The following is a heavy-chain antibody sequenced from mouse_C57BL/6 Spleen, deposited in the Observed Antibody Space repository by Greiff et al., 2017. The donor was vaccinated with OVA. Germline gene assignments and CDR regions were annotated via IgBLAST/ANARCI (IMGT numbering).Heavy chain of an antibody. CDR2: INPNNGGT. CDR1: GYTFTDYY. CDR3: ARRGNLAWFAY. J-gene: IGHJ3*01. Sequence: VQLQQSGPELVKPGASVKISCKASGYTFTDYYMNWVKQSHGKSLEWIGDINPNNGGTSYNQKFKGKATLTVDKSSSTAYMELRSLTSEDSAVYYCARRGNLAWFAYWGQGTLVTVSA. D-gene: IGHD2-1*01. V-gene: IGHV1-26*01.